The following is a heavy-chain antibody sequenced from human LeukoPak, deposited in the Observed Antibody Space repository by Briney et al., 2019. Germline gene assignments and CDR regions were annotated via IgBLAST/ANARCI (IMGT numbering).Heavy chain of an antibody. CDR1: GFTFGDYA. CDR3: TREGRGSDAFDY. J-gene: IGHJ4*02. CDR2: IRSKAYGGTT. D-gene: IGHD3-16*01. Sequence: GRSLRLSCTASGFTFGDYAMSWVRQAPGKGLEWVGFIRSKAYGGTTEYAASVKGRFTISRDDSKSLAYLQMNSLKTEGTAVYYCTREGRGSDAFDYWGQGTLVTVSS. V-gene: IGHV3-49*04.